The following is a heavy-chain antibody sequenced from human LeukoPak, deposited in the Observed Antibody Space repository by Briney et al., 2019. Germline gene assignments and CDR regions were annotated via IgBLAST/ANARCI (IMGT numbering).Heavy chain of an antibody. CDR1: GGTFSSYA. V-gene: IGHV1-69*05. J-gene: IGHJ4*02. CDR2: IIPTFGTA. CDR3: ARHLVEMATLGGVYYFDY. Sequence: GASVKVSFKASGGTFSSYAISWVRQPPGQGLEWMGGIIPTFGTANYAQNFQGRDAITTDESTNTAYMELSRLRSEDTAVYYCARHLVEMATLGGVYYFDYWGQGSLVSVSS. D-gene: IGHD5-24*01.